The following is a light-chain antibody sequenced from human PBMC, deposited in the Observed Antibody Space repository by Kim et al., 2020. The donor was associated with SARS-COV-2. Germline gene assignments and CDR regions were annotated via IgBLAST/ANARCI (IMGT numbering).Light chain of an antibody. V-gene: IGLV1-44*01. J-gene: IGLJ1*01. CDR2: TNN. CDR1: SSNIGSNI. CDR3: AAWDDSLNGHV. Sequence: QSVLTQPPSVSETPGQRVTISCSGSSSNIGSNIVNWYQQLPGTAPKVLIYTNNQRPSGVPDRFSGSKSGTSASLAISGLQSEDEADYYCAAWDDSLNGHVFGTGTKVTV.